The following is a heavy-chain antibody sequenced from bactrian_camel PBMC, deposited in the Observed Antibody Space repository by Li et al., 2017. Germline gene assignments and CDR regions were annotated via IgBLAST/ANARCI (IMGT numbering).Heavy chain of an antibody. D-gene: IGHD2*01. V-gene: IGHV3S25*01. CDR1: RPQPQDTASLYTFDSAC. Sequence: QLVESGGGSVEAGGSLRLSCEASRPQPQDTASLYTFDSACMGWFRQAPGKAREGVATIYTGDGTTSYGDSVKGRFTISQDNAQSTVYLQMDRLKPEGTAMYYCAARTRGGTWCGLFTSMYFSWGQGTQVTVS. J-gene: IGHJ6*01. CDR3: AARTRGGTWCGLFTSMYFS. CDR2: IYTGDGTT.